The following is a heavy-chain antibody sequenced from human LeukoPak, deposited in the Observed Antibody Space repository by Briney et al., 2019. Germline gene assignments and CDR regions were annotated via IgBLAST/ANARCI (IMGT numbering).Heavy chain of an antibody. J-gene: IGHJ4*02. CDR1: GFTFSSYA. Sequence: GGSLRLSCAASGFTFSSYAMSWVRQAPGKGLEWVSAISGSGGSTYYADSEKGRFTISRDNSKNTLYLQMNSLRAEDTAVYYCAKDGGRVDTGPFSYWGQGTLVTVSS. V-gene: IGHV3-23*01. CDR3: AKDGGRVDTGPFSY. D-gene: IGHD5-18*01. CDR2: ISGSGGST.